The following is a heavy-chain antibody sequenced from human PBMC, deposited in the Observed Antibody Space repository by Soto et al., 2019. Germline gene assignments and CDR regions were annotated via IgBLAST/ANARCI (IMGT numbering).Heavy chain of an antibody. D-gene: IGHD2-21*02. J-gene: IGHJ6*02. Sequence: GGSLRLSCGASGFTFSSYVMHWVRQAPGKGLEWVALIWYDGSNEYYADSVKGRFTISRDNSKNTMFLQMNTLRAEDTAVYYCARDRNPHCGADCSSTTMDVWGQGTTVTVSS. CDR3: ARDRNPHCGADCSSTTMDV. CDR2: IWYDGSNE. CDR1: GFTFSSYV. V-gene: IGHV3-33*01.